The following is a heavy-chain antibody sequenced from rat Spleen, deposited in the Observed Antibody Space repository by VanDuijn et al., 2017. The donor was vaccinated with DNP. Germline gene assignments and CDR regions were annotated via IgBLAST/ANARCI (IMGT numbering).Heavy chain of an antibody. CDR3: TTEGRMYTSHVDMDA. CDR1: GFTFSIFD. CDR2: ISYDGLAT. V-gene: IGHV5-20*01. Sequence: EVQLVESGGGLVQPGRSLKLSCAASGFTFSIFDMAWVRQAPTKGLEWVASISYDGLATYYRDSVKGRFTISRNSANTTLWLQMDSLRSEDTATYYCTTEGRMYTSHVDMDAWGQGTSVTVSS. J-gene: IGHJ4*01. D-gene: IGHD1-6*01.